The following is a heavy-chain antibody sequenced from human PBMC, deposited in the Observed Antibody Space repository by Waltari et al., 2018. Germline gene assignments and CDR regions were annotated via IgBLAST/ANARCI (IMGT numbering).Heavy chain of an antibody. CDR2: ISSSSSTI. CDR1: GFTFSSYG. D-gene: IGHD5-18*01. J-gene: IGHJ4*02. V-gene: IGHV3-48*01. Sequence: EVQLVESGGGLVQPGGSLRLSCAASGFTFSSYGMNWGRQAPGKGLEWVSYISSSSSTIYYADSVKGRFTISRDNAKRSLYLQMNSLRAEDTAVYYCASGSYSYGLGYWGQGTLVTVSS. CDR3: ASGSYSYGLGY.